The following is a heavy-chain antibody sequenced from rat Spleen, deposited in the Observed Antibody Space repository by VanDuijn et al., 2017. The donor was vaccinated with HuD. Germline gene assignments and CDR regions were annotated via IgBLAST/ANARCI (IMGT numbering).Heavy chain of an antibody. CDR2: INRDSGTI. Sequence: EVKLVESGGGLVQPGRSLKLSCAASGFNFNVYWMAWVRQAPGKGLEWIGEINRDSGTINYTPSLKDRFTISRDNAKSTLYLQMDSLRSEDTATYYCARHNSGYGVMDAWGQGASVTVSS. V-gene: IGHV4-2*01. CDR3: ARHNSGYGVMDA. J-gene: IGHJ4*01. D-gene: IGHD4-3*01. CDR1: GFNFNVYW.